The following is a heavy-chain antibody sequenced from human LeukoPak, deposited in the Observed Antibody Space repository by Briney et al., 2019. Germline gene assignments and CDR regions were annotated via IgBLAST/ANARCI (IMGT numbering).Heavy chain of an antibody. D-gene: IGHD5-12*01. V-gene: IGHV4-39*07. Sequence: SETLSLTCTVSGFSISSSSYYWGWIRQPPGKGLEWIGSIYYSGSTYYNAPLKSRVTISVDTSKNQFSLKLSSVTAAATALYYCARVSRGYSGYGGGFDYWGQGALVTVSS. J-gene: IGHJ4*02. CDR3: ARVSRGYSGYGGGFDY. CDR2: IYYSGST. CDR1: GFSISSSSYY.